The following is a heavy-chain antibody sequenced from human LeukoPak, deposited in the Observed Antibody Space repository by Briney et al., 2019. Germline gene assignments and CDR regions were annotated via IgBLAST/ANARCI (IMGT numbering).Heavy chain of an antibody. CDR2: ISYDGSNK. Sequence: GGSLGLSCAASGFTFSRYGMHWVRQAPGKGLEWVAVISYDGSNKYYEDSVKGRFTISRDNAKNSLYLQMNSLRAEDTAVYYCAELGITMIGGVWGKGTTVTISS. CDR3: AELGITMIGGV. J-gene: IGHJ6*04. D-gene: IGHD3-10*02. CDR1: GFTFSRYG. V-gene: IGHV3-30*18.